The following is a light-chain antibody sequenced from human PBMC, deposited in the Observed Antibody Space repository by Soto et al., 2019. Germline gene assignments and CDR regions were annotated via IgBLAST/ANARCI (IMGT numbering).Light chain of an antibody. CDR3: TSYRSSSNSYV. V-gene: IGLV2-14*01. J-gene: IGLJ1*01. CDR2: DVS. Sequence: QSALTQPASVSGSPGQSITISCTGTSDDVGGYIYVSWYQQHPGKAPRLMIYDVSNRPSGISNRFSGSKSDNMASLTISGLQTEDEADYYCTSYRSSSNSYVFGTGTRSPS. CDR1: SDDVGGYIY.